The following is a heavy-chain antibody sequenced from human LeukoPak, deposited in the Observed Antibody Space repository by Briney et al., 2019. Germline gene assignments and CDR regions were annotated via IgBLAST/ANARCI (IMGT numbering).Heavy chain of an antibody. Sequence: ASVKVSCKASGYIFTGYYMHWVRQAPGQGLEWMGWINPNSGDTNYAQKFQGRVTMTRDTSISTAYMELSRLRSEDTAVYYCARAPVLRFLGNYYYYMDVWGKGTTVTVSS. V-gene: IGHV1-2*02. CDR3: ARAPVLRFLGNYYYYMDV. CDR1: GYIFTGYY. J-gene: IGHJ6*03. D-gene: IGHD3-3*01. CDR2: INPNSGDT.